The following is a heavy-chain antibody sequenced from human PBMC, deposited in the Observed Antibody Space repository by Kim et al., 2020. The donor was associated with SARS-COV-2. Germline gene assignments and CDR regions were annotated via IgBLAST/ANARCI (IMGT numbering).Heavy chain of an antibody. D-gene: IGHD3-3*01. Sequence: GGSLRLSCAASGFTFSSYGMHWVRQAPGKGLEWVAVISYDGSNKYYADSVKGRFTISRDNSKNTLYLQMNSLRAEDTAVYYCAKDPLYYDFWSGDLVSGPSNALRGMDVWGQGTTVTVSS. V-gene: IGHV3-30*18. J-gene: IGHJ6*02. CDR2: ISYDGSNK. CDR3: AKDPLYYDFWSGDLVSGPSNALRGMDV. CDR1: GFTFSSYG.